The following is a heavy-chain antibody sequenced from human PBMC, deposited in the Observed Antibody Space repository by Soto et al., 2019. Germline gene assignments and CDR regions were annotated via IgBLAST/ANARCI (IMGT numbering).Heavy chain of an antibody. CDR1: GFTFSSYA. V-gene: IGHV3-30-3*01. J-gene: IGHJ6*02. Sequence: PGGSLRLSCAASGFTFSSYAMHWVRQAPGKGLEWVAVISFDGANKFYADSVRGRITISRDNSKNTLYLQMNSLRGEDSSVYYCARGTTLAIFDYGMDVWGQGTTVTVS. CDR3: ARGTTLAIFDYGMDV. D-gene: IGHD3-3*01. CDR2: ISFDGANK.